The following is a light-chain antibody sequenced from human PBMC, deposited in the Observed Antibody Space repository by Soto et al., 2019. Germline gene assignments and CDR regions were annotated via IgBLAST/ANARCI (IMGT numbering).Light chain of an antibody. CDR3: MQGAHWPWT. CDR1: QSPVYSDGVTY. CDR2: QAS. V-gene: IGKV2-30*01. J-gene: IGKJ1*01. Sequence: DVVMTQSPLSLPVTLGQPASISCKSSQSPVYSDGVTYLNWFQQRPGQSPRRLIYQASNRDSGVPDRFSGSGSGTDFTLKISRVEAEDVGMYYCMQGAHWPWTFGQGTKLEIK.